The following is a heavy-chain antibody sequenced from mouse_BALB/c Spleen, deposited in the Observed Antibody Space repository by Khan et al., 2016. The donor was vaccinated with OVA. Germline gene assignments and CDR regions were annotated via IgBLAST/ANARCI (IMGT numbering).Heavy chain of an antibody. J-gene: IGHJ3*01. CDR1: DYTFTDYP. V-gene: IGHV1S137*01. CDR2: VSTYYGNT. Sequence: QVQLQQSGPELVRPGVSVKISCKGSDYTFTDYPMHWVRQSHVKSLEWIGAVSTYYGNTNYNQKFKGKVIMTVDKSSSTAYMELARLTSEDSAIYYCVRDYGYSLLAYWGQGTLVTVSA. D-gene: IGHD2-2*01. CDR3: VRDYGYSLLAY.